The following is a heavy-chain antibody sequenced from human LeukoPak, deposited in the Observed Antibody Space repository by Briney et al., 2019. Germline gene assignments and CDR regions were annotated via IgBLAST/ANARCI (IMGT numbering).Heavy chain of an antibody. J-gene: IGHJ6*03. D-gene: IGHD6-6*01. CDR3: ARARSSSSSGTYYYYYYMDV. V-gene: IGHV3-7*01. CDR1: GFTFSSYW. CDR2: IKQDGSEK. Sequence: PGGSLRLSCAASGFTFSSYWMSWVRQAPGKGLEWVANIKQDGSEKYYVDSVKGRFTISRDNAKNSLYLQMNSLRAEDAAVYYCARARSSSSSGTYYYYYYMDVWGKGTTVTVSS.